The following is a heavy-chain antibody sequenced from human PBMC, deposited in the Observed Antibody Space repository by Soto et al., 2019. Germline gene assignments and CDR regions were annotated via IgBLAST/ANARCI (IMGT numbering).Heavy chain of an antibody. J-gene: IGHJ4*02. CDR1: GFTFRPYA. V-gene: IGHV3-23*01. Sequence: EVQLLESGGGWVQPGWSLRLSCTGSGFTFRPYAMSWVRRAPGKGLEYVSGMSTRDGDTFYLDSVKGRFTISRDNSKNTMYLQMNSLRAEDTAVYYCAREGISRKLHFDYWGQGTLVTVST. CDR3: AREGISRKLHFDY. D-gene: IGHD1-26*01. CDR2: MSTRDGDT.